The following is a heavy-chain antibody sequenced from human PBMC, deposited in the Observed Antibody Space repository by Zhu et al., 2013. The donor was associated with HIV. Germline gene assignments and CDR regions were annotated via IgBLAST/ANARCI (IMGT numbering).Heavy chain of an antibody. CDR3: AARSQQWLVYAFDI. CDR1: GFTFTSSA. V-gene: IGHV1-58*01. Sequence: QMQLVQSGPEVKKPGTSVKVSCKASGFTFTSSAVQWVRQARGQRLEWIGWIVVGSGNTNYAQKFQERVTITRDMSTSTAYMELSSLRSEDTAVYYCAARSQQWLVYAFDIWGQGTMVTVSS. D-gene: IGHD6-19*01. CDR2: IVVGSGNT. J-gene: IGHJ3*02.